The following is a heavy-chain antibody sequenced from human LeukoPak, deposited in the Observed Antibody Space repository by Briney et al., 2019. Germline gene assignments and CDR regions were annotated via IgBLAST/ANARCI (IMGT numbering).Heavy chain of an antibody. V-gene: IGHV3-11*01. CDR3: ARDALEKTGGRPYYYYYMDV. J-gene: IGHJ6*03. CDR2: ITSRGSTI. CDR1: GFTLSDYY. D-gene: IGHD7-27*01. Sequence: PGGSLRLSCAASGFTLSDYYLTWIRQAPGKGLEWVSYITSRGSTIYHADSVKGRFTISRDNAKNSLYLQMNSLRAEDTAVYYCARDALEKTGGRPYYYYYMDVWGKGTTVTVSS.